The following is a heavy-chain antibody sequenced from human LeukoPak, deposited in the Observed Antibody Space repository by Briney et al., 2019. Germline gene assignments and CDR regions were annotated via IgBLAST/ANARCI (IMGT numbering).Heavy chain of an antibody. V-gene: IGHV4-34*01. J-gene: IGHJ5*02. CDR3: ARQPRITVFGGVNKGGNWFDP. Sequence: SETLSLTCGVYGGSFSDYYWSWIRQPPGKGLEWIGKINYSGCTNHNPSLMSRVTISVDASKNQFSLKLSSVTAADPAVYYCARQPRITVFGGVNKGGNWFDPWGQGTLVTVSS. D-gene: IGHD3-3*01. CDR1: GGSFSDYY. CDR2: INYSGCT.